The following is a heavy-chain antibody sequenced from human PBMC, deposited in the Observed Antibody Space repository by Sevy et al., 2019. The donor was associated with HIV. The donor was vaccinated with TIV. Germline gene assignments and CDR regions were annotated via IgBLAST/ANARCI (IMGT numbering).Heavy chain of an antibody. D-gene: IGHD6-19*01. CDR2: ISYDGSSH. V-gene: IGHV3-30-3*01. CDR3: ASDAGYSTDWYPSDY. J-gene: IGHJ4*02. CDR1: EFMFSTYA. Sequence: GGSLRLSCAASEFMFSTYAMHWVRQAPGKGLEWVAVISYDGSSHYYAGAVKGRFTISRDNSKNTLFLQMNSLRLEDTAFYDCASDAGYSTDWYPSDYWGQGTLVTVSS.